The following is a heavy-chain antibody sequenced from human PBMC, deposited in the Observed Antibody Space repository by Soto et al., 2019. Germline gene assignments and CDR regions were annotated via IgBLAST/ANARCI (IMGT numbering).Heavy chain of an antibody. Sequence: GGSLRLSCAASGFTFSSYSMNWVRQAPGKGLEWVSSISSSSSYIYYADSVKGRFTISRDNAKNSLYLQMNSLRAEDTAVYYCARDPGLDYYDSSGYYYPWGQGTLVTVSS. CDR3: ARDPGLDYYDSSGYYYP. V-gene: IGHV3-21*01. D-gene: IGHD3-22*01. CDR2: ISSSSSYI. CDR1: GFTFSSYS. J-gene: IGHJ5*02.